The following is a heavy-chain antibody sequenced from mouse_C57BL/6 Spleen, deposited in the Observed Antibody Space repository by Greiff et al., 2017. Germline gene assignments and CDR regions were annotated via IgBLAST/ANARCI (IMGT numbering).Heavy chain of an antibody. CDR3: APGYYDYDLAY. CDR2: IYPGDGDT. Sequence: QVQLKQSGPELVKPGASVKISCKASGYAFSSSWMNWVKQRPGKGLEWIGRIYPGDGDTNYNGKFKGKATLTADKSSSTAYMQLSSLTSEDSAVYFCAPGYYDYDLAYWGQGTLVTVSA. CDR1: GYAFSSSW. D-gene: IGHD2-4*01. J-gene: IGHJ3*01. V-gene: IGHV1-82*01.